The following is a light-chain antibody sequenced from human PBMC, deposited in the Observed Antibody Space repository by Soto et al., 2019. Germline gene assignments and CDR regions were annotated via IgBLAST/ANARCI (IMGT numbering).Light chain of an antibody. J-gene: IGKJ1*01. CDR3: QQYNSYSRT. CDR1: QGIRSY. V-gene: IGKV1-9*01. CDR2: AAS. Sequence: EIQLTQSPSLLSASVGDRVTITCQASQGIRSYLAWYQQKPGKAPKLLVYAASTLQSGVPSRFGGSGSGTECTLTISSLQPDDFATYYCQQYNSYSRTFGQGTKVDIK.